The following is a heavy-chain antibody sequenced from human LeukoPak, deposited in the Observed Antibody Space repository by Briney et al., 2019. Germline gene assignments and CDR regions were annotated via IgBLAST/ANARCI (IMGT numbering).Heavy chain of an antibody. V-gene: IGHV4-34*01. J-gene: IGHJ4*02. CDR1: GGSFSGYY. CDR3: ARVRYSDVLTGYYGDGYFDY. Sequence: SETLSLTCAVYGGSFSGYYWSWIRQPPGKGLEWTGEINHSGSTNYNPSLKSRVTISVDTSKNQFSLKLSSVTAADTAVYYCARVRYSDVLTGYYGDGYFDYWGQGTLVTVSS. D-gene: IGHD3-9*01. CDR2: INHSGST.